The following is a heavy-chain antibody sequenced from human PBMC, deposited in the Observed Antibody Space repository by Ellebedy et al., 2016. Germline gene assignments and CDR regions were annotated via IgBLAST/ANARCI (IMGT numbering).Heavy chain of an antibody. CDR3: ARSRGGTYQYYFDS. D-gene: IGHD1-26*01. J-gene: IGHJ4*02. V-gene: IGHV1-24*01. CDR2: FLPEYGET. CDR1: GFSLSKLS. Sequence: ASVKVSCKSFGFSLSKLSMHWVRQAPGEGLEWMGGFLPEYGETLYAQKFQGRVTMTEDPSTDTAYMELSSLTSEDTAVYYCARSRGGTYQYYFDSWGQGTLVAVSS.